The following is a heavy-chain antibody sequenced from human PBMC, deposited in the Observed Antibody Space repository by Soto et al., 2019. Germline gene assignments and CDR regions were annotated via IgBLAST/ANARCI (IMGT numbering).Heavy chain of an antibody. CDR1: GFTFDDYA. CDR2: ISWNSGSI. Sequence: EVQLVESGGGLVQPGRSLRLSCAASGFTFDDYAMHWVRQAPGKGLEWVSGISWNSGSIGYADSVKGRFTISRDNAKNALYLQMNSLRAEDKALYYCAKDTEGGTAMVQDGMDVWGQGTTVTVSS. V-gene: IGHV3-9*01. J-gene: IGHJ6*02. D-gene: IGHD5-18*01. CDR3: AKDTEGGTAMVQDGMDV.